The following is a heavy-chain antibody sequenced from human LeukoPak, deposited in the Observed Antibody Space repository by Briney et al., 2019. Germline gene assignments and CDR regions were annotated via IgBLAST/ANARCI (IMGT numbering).Heavy chain of an antibody. CDR1: GFNFIYYS. CDR2: ISASNTI. Sequence: GGSLRLSCVSSGFNFIYYSLNWVRQAPGKGLEWISYISASNTIYYADSVKGRFTISRDNAKNSVYLQMNSLRVEDTAMYYCTRGSRFDYWGRGAPVTVSS. V-gene: IGHV3-69-1*01. J-gene: IGHJ4*02. CDR3: TRGSRFDY.